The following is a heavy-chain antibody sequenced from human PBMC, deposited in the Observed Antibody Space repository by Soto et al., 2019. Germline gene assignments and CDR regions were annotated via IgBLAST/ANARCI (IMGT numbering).Heavy chain of an antibody. V-gene: IGHV3-30*09. CDR1: GFTFSSHA. D-gene: IGHD4-4*01. Sequence: GGSLRLSCAASGFTFSSHAMHWVRQAPGKGLEWVAIISYDGTTTYHADSVRGRFAISRDNSKNTLYLHMNSLRTDDTAVYFCARHVASTVTTSDWFDPWGQGTLVTVSS. CDR3: ARHVASTVTTSDWFDP. CDR2: ISYDGTTT. J-gene: IGHJ5*02.